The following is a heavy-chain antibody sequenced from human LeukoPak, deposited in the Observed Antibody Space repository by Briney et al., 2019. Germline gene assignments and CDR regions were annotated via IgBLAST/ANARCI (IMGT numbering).Heavy chain of an antibody. CDR2: ISGSGGST. Sequence: PGGSLRLSCAASGFTVSDNYMSWVRQAPGKGLEWVSAISGSGGSTYYADSVKGRFTISRDNSKNTLYLQMNSLRAEDTAVYYCAKDITRYSGSYSHFDYWGQGTLVTVSS. J-gene: IGHJ4*02. D-gene: IGHD1-26*01. CDR1: GFTVSDNY. CDR3: AKDITRYSGSYSHFDY. V-gene: IGHV3-23*01.